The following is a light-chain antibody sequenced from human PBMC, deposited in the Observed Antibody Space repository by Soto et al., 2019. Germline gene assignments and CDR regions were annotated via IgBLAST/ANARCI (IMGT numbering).Light chain of an antibody. Sequence: EIVMTQSPATLSVSPGERATLSCRASQSVSSNLALYQQKPGQAPRLLIYGSSSRATGIPARFSGSVSGTEFTLTISSLQSEDFAVYYGQQYNNWPPLTFGGGTKVEIK. V-gene: IGKV3-15*01. CDR1: QSVSSN. CDR3: QQYNNWPPLT. CDR2: GSS. J-gene: IGKJ4*01.